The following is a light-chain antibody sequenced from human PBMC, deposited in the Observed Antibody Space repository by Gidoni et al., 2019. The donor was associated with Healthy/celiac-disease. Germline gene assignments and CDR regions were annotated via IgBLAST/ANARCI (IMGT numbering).Light chain of an antibody. CDR3: QQRSNWPWT. J-gene: IGKJ1*01. CDR1: QSVSSY. V-gene: IGKV3-11*01. CDR2: DAS. Sequence: EIVLTQSPATLSLSPGERATLSCRASQSVSSYLAWYQQKPGQAPRLLIYDASNRATGIPARFRGSGSGTDFTLTISSLEPEDFAVYYCQQRSNWPWTFGQGTKVVIK.